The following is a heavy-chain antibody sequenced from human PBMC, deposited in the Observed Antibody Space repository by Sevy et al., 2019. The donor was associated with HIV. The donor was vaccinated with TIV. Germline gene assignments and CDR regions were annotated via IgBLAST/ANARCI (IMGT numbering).Heavy chain of an antibody. CDR1: GYTFTGYY. V-gene: IGHV1-2*02. Sequence: ASVKVSCKASGYTFTGYYMHWVRQAPGQGLEWMGWINPNSGGTNYAQKFQGRVTMTRDTSISTAYMELSRLRSDDTAMYYCARDLNFEGYSSSWYENWGQGTLVTVSS. J-gene: IGHJ4*02. D-gene: IGHD6-13*01. CDR3: ARDLNFEGYSSSWYEN. CDR2: INPNSGGT.